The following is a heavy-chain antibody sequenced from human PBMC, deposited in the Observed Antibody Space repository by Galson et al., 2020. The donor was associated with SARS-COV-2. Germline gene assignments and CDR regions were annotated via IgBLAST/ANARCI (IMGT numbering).Heavy chain of an antibody. Sequence: GGSLRLSCSASGFTFTSHVMHWVRQAPGRGLEYVAAITSMGGSTYHADSVKGRFIISRDNSKNTLFFQMSSLSPEDTAVYYCVRGRGGSGWWGDFDYWGQGILVTVSS. CDR2: ITSMGGST. J-gene: IGHJ4*02. D-gene: IGHD6-19*01. V-gene: IGHV3-64D*06. CDR3: VRGRGGSGWWGDFDY. CDR1: GFTFTSHV.